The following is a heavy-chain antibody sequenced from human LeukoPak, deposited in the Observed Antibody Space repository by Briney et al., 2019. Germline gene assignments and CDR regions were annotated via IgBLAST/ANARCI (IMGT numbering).Heavy chain of an antibody. CDR1: GDSIGDSGCY. Sequence: PSETLSLTCSVSGDSIGDSGCYWGWIRQPPGKGLEWIGYIYYSGSTYYNPSLKSRVTISVDTSKNQFSLKLSSVTAADTAVYYCARDYYDSSGYYWVGFDYWGQGTLVTVSS. CDR2: IYYSGST. CDR3: ARDYYDSSGYYWVGFDY. D-gene: IGHD3-22*01. V-gene: IGHV4-31*03. J-gene: IGHJ4*02.